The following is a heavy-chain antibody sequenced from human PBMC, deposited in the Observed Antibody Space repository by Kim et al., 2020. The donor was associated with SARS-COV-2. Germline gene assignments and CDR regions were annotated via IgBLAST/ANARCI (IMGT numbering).Heavy chain of an antibody. CDR1: GFTFSNAW. D-gene: IGHD3-10*01. V-gene: IGHV3-15*01. CDR3: TGTYYYGSGSYYLFDP. CDR2: IKSKTDGGTT. Sequence: GGSLRLSCAASGFTFSNAWMSWVRQAPGKGLEWVGRIKSKTDGGTTDYAAPVKGRFTISRDDSKNTLYLQMNSLKTEDTAVYYCTGTYYYGSGSYYLFDPWGQGTLVTVSS. J-gene: IGHJ5*02.